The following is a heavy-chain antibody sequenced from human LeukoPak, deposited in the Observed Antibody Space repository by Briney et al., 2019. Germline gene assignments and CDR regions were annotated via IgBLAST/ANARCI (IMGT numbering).Heavy chain of an antibody. Sequence: SETLSLTCGVSGGSISSYYWSWIRQPPGKGLEWIGYIYYSGSTNYNPSLKSRVTISVDTSKNQFSLKLSSVTAADTAVYYCARDDGMDSSSWYGWFDPWGQGTLVTVSS. V-gene: IGHV4-59*01. CDR1: GGSISSYY. J-gene: IGHJ5*02. D-gene: IGHD6-13*01. CDR3: ARDDGMDSSSWYGWFDP. CDR2: IYYSGST.